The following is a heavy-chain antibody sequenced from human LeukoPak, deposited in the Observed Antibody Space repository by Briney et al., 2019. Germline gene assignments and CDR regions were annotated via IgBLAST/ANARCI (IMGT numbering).Heavy chain of an antibody. Sequence: GGSLRLSCAASGFTFSSYSMNWVRQAPGKGLEWVSSISSSSSYIYYADSVKGRFTISRDNAKNSLYLQMNSLRAEDTAVYYCARLAPGDSSYDYWGQGTLVTVSS. CDR2: ISSSSSYI. V-gene: IGHV3-21*04. CDR1: GFTFSSYS. D-gene: IGHD3-22*01. J-gene: IGHJ4*02. CDR3: ARLAPGDSSYDY.